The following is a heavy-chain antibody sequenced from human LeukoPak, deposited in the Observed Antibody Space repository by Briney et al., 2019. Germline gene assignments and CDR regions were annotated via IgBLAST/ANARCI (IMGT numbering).Heavy chain of an antibody. Sequence: PETLSLTCAVSGGSISSSNWWSWVRQPPGKGLEWLGEIYHSGSTNYNPPLKSRVTISVDKSKNQFSLKLSSVTAADTAVYYRARSRRGYSGYVDYWGQGTLVTVSS. J-gene: IGHJ4*02. CDR2: IYHSGST. CDR3: ARSRRGYSGYVDY. D-gene: IGHD5-12*01. V-gene: IGHV4-4*03. CDR1: GGSISSSNW.